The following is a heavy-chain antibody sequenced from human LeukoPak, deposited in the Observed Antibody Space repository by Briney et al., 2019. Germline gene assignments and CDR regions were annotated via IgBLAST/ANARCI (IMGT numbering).Heavy chain of an antibody. CDR2: INPNSGGT. CDR3: ARALRSGSYREFDY. CDR1: GYTFTGYY. V-gene: IGHV1-2*02. D-gene: IGHD1-26*01. Sequence: GASVKVTCKASGYTFTGYYVHWVRQAPGQGLEWMGWINPNSGGTNYAPKFQGRVTKTRDTSIYTAYMELSKLRSDDTAVYYCARALRSGSYREFDYWGQGALVTVSS. J-gene: IGHJ4*02.